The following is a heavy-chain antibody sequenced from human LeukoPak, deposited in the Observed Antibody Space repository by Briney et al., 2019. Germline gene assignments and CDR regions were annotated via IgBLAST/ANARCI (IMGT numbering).Heavy chain of an antibody. J-gene: IGHJ4*02. CDR2: ISGSGGTT. Sequence: GGSLRLSCAASGFTFNNYAMSWVRQAPGKGLEWVSAISGSGGTTYYADSVKSRFTFSRDNSKNTLYLQMNSLRAEDTAVYYCAILVATTVTPEDFDYWGQGTLVTVSS. V-gene: IGHV3-23*01. D-gene: IGHD4-17*01. CDR3: AILVATTVTPEDFDY. CDR1: GFTFNNYA.